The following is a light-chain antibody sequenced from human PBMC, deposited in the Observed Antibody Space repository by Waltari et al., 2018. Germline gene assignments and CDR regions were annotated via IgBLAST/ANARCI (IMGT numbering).Light chain of an antibody. CDR3: ISYTSSKTYV. J-gene: IGLJ1*01. CDR1: GSDVGRFKD. CDR2: DVS. V-gene: IGLV2-14*03. Sequence: QSALTQPGSVSGSPGQSITISCTGTGSDVGRFKDVPWYQQYPGKTPKLMIHDVSERPSGVSNRFSGSKFGNTATLTISGLKAEDEADYYCISYTSSKTYVVGTGTKVTVL.